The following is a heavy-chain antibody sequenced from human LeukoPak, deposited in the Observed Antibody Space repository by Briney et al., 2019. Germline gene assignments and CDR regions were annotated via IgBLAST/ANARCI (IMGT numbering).Heavy chain of an antibody. D-gene: IGHD6-13*01. Sequence: GGSLRLSRAASGFTVSSNYMSWVRQAPGKGLEWVSVIYSGGSTYYADSVKGRFTISRDNSKNTLYLQMNSLRAEDTAVYYCARVDSSIAAAGLWGQGTLVTVSS. CDR3: ARVDSSIAAAGL. CDR1: GFTVSSNY. CDR2: IYSGGST. J-gene: IGHJ4*02. V-gene: IGHV3-66*02.